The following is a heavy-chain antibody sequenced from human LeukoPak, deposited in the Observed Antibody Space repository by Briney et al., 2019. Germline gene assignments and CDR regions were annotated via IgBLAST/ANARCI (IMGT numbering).Heavy chain of an antibody. CDR3: ATPQGYSYGPLDY. CDR2: IISIFGIA. CDR1: GGTFSSYA. Sequence: GASVKVSCKASGGTFSSYAISWVRQAPGQGLEWMGRIISIFGIANYAQKFQGRVTITADKSTSTAYMELSSLRSEDTAVYYCATPQGYSYGPLDYWGQGTLVTVSS. V-gene: IGHV1-69*04. D-gene: IGHD5-18*01. J-gene: IGHJ4*02.